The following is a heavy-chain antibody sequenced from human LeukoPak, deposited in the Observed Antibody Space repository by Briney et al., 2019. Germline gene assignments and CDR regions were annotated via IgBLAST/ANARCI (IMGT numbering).Heavy chain of an antibody. V-gene: IGHV4-34*01. CDR2: INHSGST. CDR1: GGSFSGYY. J-gene: IGHJ4*02. Sequence: KPSETLSLTCAVYGGSFSGYYWSWIRQPPGKGLEWIGEINHSGSTNYNPSLKSRVTISVDTSKNQFSLKLSSVTAADTAVYYCARGHYFDYWGQGTLVTVSS. CDR3: ARGHYFDY.